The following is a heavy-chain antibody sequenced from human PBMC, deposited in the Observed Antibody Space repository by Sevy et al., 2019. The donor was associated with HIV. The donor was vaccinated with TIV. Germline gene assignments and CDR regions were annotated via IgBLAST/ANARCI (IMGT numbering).Heavy chain of an antibody. CDR3: ARAQQVTMLVVIGGLYFDF. V-gene: IGHV3-7*01. CDR1: SFTFSSYW. J-gene: IGHJ4*01. CDR2: IRQDMSEK. Sequence: GGSLRLSCAASSFTFSSYWMTWVRQAPGKGLEWVANIRQDMSEKYYADSVKGRFTISRDNARNSLSLQMESLRAEDTAVYYCARAQQVTMLVVIGGLYFDFWGHGTLVTVSS. D-gene: IGHD3-22*01.